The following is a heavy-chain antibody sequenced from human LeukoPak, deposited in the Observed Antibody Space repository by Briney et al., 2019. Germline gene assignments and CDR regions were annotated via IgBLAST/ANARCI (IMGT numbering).Heavy chain of an antibody. D-gene: IGHD3-16*01. CDR3: AGPYGGNDAFDI. V-gene: IGHV4-59*01. CDR1: GGSISSYY. CDR2: IYDSGST. J-gene: IGHJ3*02. Sequence: SETLSLTCTVSGGSISSYYWSWIRQPPGKGLEWIGYIYDSGSTNYNPSLKSRVTISVDTSKNQFSLKVNSVTAADTAVYYCAGPYGGNDAFDIWGQGTIVTGSS.